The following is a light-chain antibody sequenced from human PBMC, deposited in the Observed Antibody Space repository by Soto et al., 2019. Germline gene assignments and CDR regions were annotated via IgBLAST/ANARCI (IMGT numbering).Light chain of an antibody. J-gene: IGKJ1*01. V-gene: IGKV1-5*01. CDR3: QHYDSYPWT. CDR2: GAS. CDR1: QSINRW. Sequence: DIQMTQSPYILSASVGDRVTLTCRASQSINRWLAWFQQKPGKAPKLLIFGASNLESGVPSRFSGSGSGTEFTLTINSLQPEDLATYFCQHYDSYPWTFGQGTKVEIK.